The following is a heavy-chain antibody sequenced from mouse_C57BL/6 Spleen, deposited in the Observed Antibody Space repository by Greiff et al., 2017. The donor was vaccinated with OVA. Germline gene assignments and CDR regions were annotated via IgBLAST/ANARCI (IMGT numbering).Heavy chain of an antibody. CDR1: GYAFTNYL. D-gene: IGHD1-1*01. CDR3: ARPYSGSSYPYYAMDY. V-gene: IGHV1-54*01. CDR2: INPGSGGT. Sequence: QVQLQQSGAELVRPGTSVKVSCKASGYAFTNYLIEWVKQRPGQGLEWIGVINPGSGGTNYNEKFKGKATLTADKSSSTAYMQLSSLTSEDSAVYFGARPYSGSSYPYYAMDYWGQGTSVTVSS. J-gene: IGHJ4*01.